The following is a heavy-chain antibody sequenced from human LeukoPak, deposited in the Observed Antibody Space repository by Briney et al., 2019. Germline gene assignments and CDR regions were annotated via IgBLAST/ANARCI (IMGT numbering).Heavy chain of an antibody. J-gene: IGHJ4*02. Sequence: GGSLRLSCAASGFTFSSYGMSWVRQAPGKGLEWVSSISSSSSYIYYADSVKGRFTISRDNAKNSLYLQMNSLRAEDTAFYYCARVRSGGWYDPVDYWGQGTLVTVSS. CDR1: GFTFSSYG. V-gene: IGHV3-21*04. D-gene: IGHD6-19*01. CDR3: ARVRSGGWYDPVDY. CDR2: ISSSSSYI.